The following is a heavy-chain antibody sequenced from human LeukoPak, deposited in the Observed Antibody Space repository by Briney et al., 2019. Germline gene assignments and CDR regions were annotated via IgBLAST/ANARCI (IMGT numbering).Heavy chain of an antibody. CDR3: ARQWAGVGGYYDY. J-gene: IGHJ4*02. D-gene: IGHD3-10*01. V-gene: IGHV4-39*01. CDR1: GGSISSSSYY. Sequence: SETLCLTCTDSGGSISSSSYYWGWIRQPPGKGLEWIGSIYYSGSTYYNPSLKSRVTISVDTSKNQFSLKLSSVTAADTAVYYCARQWAGVGGYYDYWGQGTLVTVSS. CDR2: IYYSGST.